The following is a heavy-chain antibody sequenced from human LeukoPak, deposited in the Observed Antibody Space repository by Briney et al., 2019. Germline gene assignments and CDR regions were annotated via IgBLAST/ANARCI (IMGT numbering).Heavy chain of an antibody. CDR1: GFTFNNFG. Sequence: RGSLRLSCAASGFTFNNFGMHWARQAPGKGLEWVAFIRYDGTNEFYADSVKGRFTISRDNAKNSLYLQMNSLRAEDTAVYYCARAKTVVRDFDYWGQGTLVTVSS. CDR3: ARAKTVVRDFDY. V-gene: IGHV3-30*02. D-gene: IGHD4-23*01. CDR2: IRYDGTNE. J-gene: IGHJ4*02.